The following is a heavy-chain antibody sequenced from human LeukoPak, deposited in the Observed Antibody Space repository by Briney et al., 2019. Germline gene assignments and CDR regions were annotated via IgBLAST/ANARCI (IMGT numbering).Heavy chain of an antibody. Sequence: GGSLRLACAASGFTFSSYSMNWVRQAPGKGLEWVSSISSSSSYIYYADSVKGRFTISRDNAKNSLSLQMNSLRAEDTAVYYCAELDITMIGGVWGKGTTVTISS. D-gene: IGHD3-10*02. V-gene: IGHV3-21*01. CDR2: ISSSSSYI. CDR1: GFTFSSYS. CDR3: AELDITMIGGV. J-gene: IGHJ6*04.